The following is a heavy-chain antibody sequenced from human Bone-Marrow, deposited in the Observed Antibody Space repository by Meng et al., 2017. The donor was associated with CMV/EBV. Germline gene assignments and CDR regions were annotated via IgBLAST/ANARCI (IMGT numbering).Heavy chain of an antibody. D-gene: IGHD1-26*01. CDR1: GGSFSGYY. V-gene: IGHV4-34*01. J-gene: IGHJ4*02. Sequence: SETLSLTCAVYGGSFSGYYWSWIRQPPGKGLEWIGEINHSGSTNYNPSLKSRVTISVDTSKNQFSLKLSSVTAADTAVYYCARDAIAYSGSPTGFDYWGQGTLVTVSS. CDR3: ARDAIAYSGSPTGFDY. CDR2: INHSGST.